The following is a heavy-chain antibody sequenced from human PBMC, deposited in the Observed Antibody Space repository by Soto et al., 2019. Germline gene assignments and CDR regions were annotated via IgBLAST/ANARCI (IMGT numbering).Heavy chain of an antibody. CDR1: GFTFSSYA. V-gene: IGHV3-30-3*01. D-gene: IGHD1-26*01. Sequence: QVQLVESGGGVVQPGRSLRLSCAASGFTFSSYAMHWVRQAPGKGLEWVAVISYDGSNKYYADSVKGRFTISRDNSKNTLYLQMNSLRAEDTAVYYCARGMGSVTSPFDYWGQGTLVTVSS. CDR2: ISYDGSNK. CDR3: ARGMGSVTSPFDY. J-gene: IGHJ4*02.